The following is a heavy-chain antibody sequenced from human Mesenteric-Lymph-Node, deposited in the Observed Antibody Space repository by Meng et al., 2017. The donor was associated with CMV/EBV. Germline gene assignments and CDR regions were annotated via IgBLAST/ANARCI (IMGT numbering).Heavy chain of an antibody. CDR2: INHSGST. CDR3: ARGASGWYSKDFDY. Sequence: VYGGSLSGYYWSWIRQPPGKGLEWIGEINHSGSTNYNPSLKSRVTISVDTSKNQFSLKLSSVTAADTAVYYCARGASGWYSKDFDYWGQGTLVTVSS. D-gene: IGHD6-19*01. CDR1: GGSLSGYY. J-gene: IGHJ4*02. V-gene: IGHV4-34*01.